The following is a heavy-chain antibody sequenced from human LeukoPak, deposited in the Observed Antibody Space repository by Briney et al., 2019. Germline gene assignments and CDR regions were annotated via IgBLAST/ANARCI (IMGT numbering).Heavy chain of an antibody. Sequence: SETLSLTCAVYGGSFSGYYWSWIRQPLGKGLEWIGEINHSGSTNYNPSLKSRVTISVDTSKNQFSLKLSSVTAADTAVYYCARGRGSGSYYFDYWGQGTLVTVSS. CDR1: GGSFSGYY. CDR2: INHSGST. D-gene: IGHD3-10*01. CDR3: ARGRGSGSYYFDY. V-gene: IGHV4-34*01. J-gene: IGHJ4*02.